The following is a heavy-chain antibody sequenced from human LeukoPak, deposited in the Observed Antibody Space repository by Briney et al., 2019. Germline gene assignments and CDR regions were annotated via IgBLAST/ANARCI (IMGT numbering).Heavy chain of an antibody. D-gene: IGHD5-12*01. J-gene: IGHJ4*02. Sequence: ASVKVSCKASGYTFTSYYMHWVRQAPGQGLEWMGWINPNSGGTNYAQKFQGWVTMTRDTSISTAYMELSRLRSDDTAVYYCARVFSGYSGYDHSDYWGQGTLVTVSS. V-gene: IGHV1-2*04. CDR1: GYTFTSYY. CDR2: INPNSGGT. CDR3: ARVFSGYSGYDHSDY.